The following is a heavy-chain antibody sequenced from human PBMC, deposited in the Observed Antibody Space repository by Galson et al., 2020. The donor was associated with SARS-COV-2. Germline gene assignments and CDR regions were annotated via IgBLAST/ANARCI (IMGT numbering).Heavy chain of an antibody. Sequence: ASVKVSCKASGYTFTSYDINWVRQATGQGLEWMGWMNPNSGNTGYAQKFQGRVTMTRNTSISTAYMELSSLRSEDTAVYYCARGLLYDSSGYTQTFYGMDVWGQGTTVTVSS. CDR2: MNPNSGNT. J-gene: IGHJ6*02. CDR1: GYTFTSYD. D-gene: IGHD3-22*01. CDR3: ARGLLYDSSGYTQTFYGMDV. V-gene: IGHV1-8*01.